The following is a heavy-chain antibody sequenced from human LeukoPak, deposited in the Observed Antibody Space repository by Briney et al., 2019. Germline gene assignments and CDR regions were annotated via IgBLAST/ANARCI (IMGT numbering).Heavy chain of an antibody. V-gene: IGHV1-18*01. D-gene: IGHD4-17*01. J-gene: IGHJ4*02. CDR3: ARDPDYGDYALP. Sequence: ASVKVSCKASGYTFTSYGISWVRQAPGQGLERMGWISAYNGNTNYAQKLQGRVTMTTDTSTSTAYMELRSLRSDDTAVYYCARDPDYGDYALPWGQGTLVTVSS. CDR1: GYTFTSYG. CDR2: ISAYNGNT.